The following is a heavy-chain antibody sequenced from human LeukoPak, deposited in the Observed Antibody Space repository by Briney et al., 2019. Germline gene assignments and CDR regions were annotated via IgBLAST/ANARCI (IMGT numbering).Heavy chain of an antibody. CDR1: EYTFTDYA. J-gene: IGHJ4*02. V-gene: IGHV1-3*01. CDR3: ARGRWSATTASYYLDF. Sequence: ASVKVSCTASEYTFTDYAINWVRQAPGQRLEWMGWINAGNGNTRYSQRFQGRVTITRDTSASTAYMELSSLTSEDTAVYYCARGRWSATTASYYLDFWGQGTLVTVSS. D-gene: IGHD5-24*01. CDR2: INAGNGNT.